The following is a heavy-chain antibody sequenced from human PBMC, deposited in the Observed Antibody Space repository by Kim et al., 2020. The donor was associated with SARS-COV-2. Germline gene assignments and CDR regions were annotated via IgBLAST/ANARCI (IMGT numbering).Heavy chain of an antibody. Sequence: SETRSLTCTVSGGSISSSSYYWGWIRQPPGKGLEWIGSIYYSGSTYYNPSLKSRVTISVDTSKNQFSLKLSSVTAADTAVYYCARTAGFDIVVVPAAMSFDYWGQGTLVTVSS. CDR3: ARTAGFDIVVVPAAMSFDY. J-gene: IGHJ4*02. CDR2: IYYSGST. V-gene: IGHV4-39*01. D-gene: IGHD2-2*01. CDR1: GGSISSSSYY.